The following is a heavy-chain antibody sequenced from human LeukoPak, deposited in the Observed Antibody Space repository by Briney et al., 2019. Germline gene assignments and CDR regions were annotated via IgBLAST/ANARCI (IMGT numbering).Heavy chain of an antibody. CDR3: ARGERSVWGSYQPAYYFDY. D-gene: IGHD3-16*02. V-gene: IGHV4-59*01. CDR1: GGSISSYY. CDR2: IYYSGST. J-gene: IGHJ4*02. Sequence: SETLSLTCTVSGGSISSYYWSWIRQPPGKGLEWIGYIYYSGSTNYNPSLKSRVTISVDTSKNQFSLKLSSVTAADTAVYYCARGERSVWGSYQPAYYFDYWGQGTLVTVSS.